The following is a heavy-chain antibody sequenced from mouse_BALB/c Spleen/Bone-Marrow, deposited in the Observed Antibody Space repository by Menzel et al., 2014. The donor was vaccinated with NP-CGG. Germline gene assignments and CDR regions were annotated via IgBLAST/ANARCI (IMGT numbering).Heavy chain of an antibody. J-gene: IGHJ3*01. D-gene: IGHD1-1*01. CDR2: IDPANGNI. V-gene: IGHV14-3*02. CDR3: APYYYGRWFAN. Sequence: EVHLVESGAELVKPGASVKLSCTASGFNIKDTYMHWVKQRPEQGLEWIGRIDPANGNIKYDPEFQGKATITADTSSNTAYLQLSSLTSEDTAVYYCAPYYYGRWFANWGRGTLVTVSA. CDR1: GFNIKDTY.